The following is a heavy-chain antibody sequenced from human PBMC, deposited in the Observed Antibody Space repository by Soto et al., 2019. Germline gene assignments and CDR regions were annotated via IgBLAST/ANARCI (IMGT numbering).Heavy chain of an antibody. D-gene: IGHD3-22*01. Sequence: SETLSLTCTVSGGSISSGGYYWSWIRQHPGKGLEWIGYIYYSGSTYYNPSLKSRVTISVDTSKNQFSLKLSSVTAADTAVYYCARDRWYYDSSGYARYFDYWGQGTLVTVSS. J-gene: IGHJ4*02. CDR1: GGSISSGGYY. CDR2: IYYSGST. CDR3: ARDRWYYDSSGYARYFDY. V-gene: IGHV4-31*03.